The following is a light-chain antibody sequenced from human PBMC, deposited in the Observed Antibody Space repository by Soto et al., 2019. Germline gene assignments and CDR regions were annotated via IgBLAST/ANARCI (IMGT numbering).Light chain of an antibody. CDR1: QTVSSGY. CDR2: GAS. CDR3: QQYGRSPRT. Sequence: EIVLTQSPVTLSLSPLERATLSCMASQTVSSGYLAWYQQKPGQAPRLLIYGASSRATGIPDRFSGSGSETDFTLTISRLEPEDFAVYYCQQYGRSPRTFGQGTKVDIK. V-gene: IGKV3-20*01. J-gene: IGKJ1*01.